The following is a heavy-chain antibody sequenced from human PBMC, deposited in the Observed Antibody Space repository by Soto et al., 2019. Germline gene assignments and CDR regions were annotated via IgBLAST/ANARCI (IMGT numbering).Heavy chain of an antibody. Sequence: ASVKVSCKASGYTFTSYGISWVRRAPGQGLEWMGWISAYNGNTNYAQKLQGRVTMTTDTSTSTAYMELRSLRSDDTAVYYCARESRGGLIVVVPQLENYYYGMDVWGQGTTVTVSS. J-gene: IGHJ6*02. CDR1: GYTFTSYG. V-gene: IGHV1-18*04. D-gene: IGHD2-2*01. CDR3: ARESRGGLIVVVPQLENYYYGMDV. CDR2: ISAYNGNT.